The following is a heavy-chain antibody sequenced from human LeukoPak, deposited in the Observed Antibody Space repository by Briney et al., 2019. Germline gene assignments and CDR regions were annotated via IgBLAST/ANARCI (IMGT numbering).Heavy chain of an antibody. CDR1: GGSISSHY. CDR3: AREGYGSFDY. J-gene: IGHJ4*02. D-gene: IGHD5-24*01. CDR2: IHYRGST. Sequence: SETLTLTCTVSGGSISSHYWSWIRQPPGKGLEWIGYIHYRGSTNYNPSLKRRVTISVDTSKNQFSLKLSSVTAADTAVYHCAREGYGSFDYWGQGTLVTVSS. V-gene: IGHV4-59*11.